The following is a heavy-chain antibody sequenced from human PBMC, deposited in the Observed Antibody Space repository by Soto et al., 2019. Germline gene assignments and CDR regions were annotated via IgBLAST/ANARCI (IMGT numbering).Heavy chain of an antibody. D-gene: IGHD3-10*01. J-gene: IGHJ4*02. CDR3: ARQAPTYYYGSGSLFDY. CDR1: GGSISSYY. CDR2: IYYSGST. Sequence: SETLSLTCTVSGGSISSYYWSWIRQPPGKGLEWIGYIYYSGSTNYNPSLKSRVTISVDTSKNRFSLKLSSVTAADTAVYYCARQAPTYYYGSGSLFDYWGQGTLVTVSS. V-gene: IGHV4-59*08.